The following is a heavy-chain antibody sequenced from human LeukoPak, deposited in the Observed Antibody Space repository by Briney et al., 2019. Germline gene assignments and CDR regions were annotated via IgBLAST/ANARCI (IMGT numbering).Heavy chain of an antibody. V-gene: IGHV3-21*01. CDR2: ISSSSSYI. CDR1: GFTFNTYT. D-gene: IGHD3-22*01. J-gene: IGHJ4*02. CDR3: ARDGRDYYDSSGYYTYYFDY. Sequence: GGSLRLSCAASGFTFNTYTMNWVRQAPGKGLEWVSSISSSSSYIYYADSVKGRFTISRDNAKNSLYLQMNSLRAEDTAVYYCARDGRDYYDSSGYYTYYFDYWGQGTLVTVSS.